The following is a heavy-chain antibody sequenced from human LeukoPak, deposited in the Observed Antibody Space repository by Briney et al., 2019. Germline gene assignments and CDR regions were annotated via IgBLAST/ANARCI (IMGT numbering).Heavy chain of an antibody. CDR2: INPNSGGT. CDR3: ARGVGRDYFDY. J-gene: IGHJ4*02. CDR1: GYTFSTYG. V-gene: IGHV1-2*02. Sequence: VASVKVSCKASGYTFSTYGISWVRQAPGQGLEWMGWINPNSGGTNYAQKFQGRVTMTRDTSISTAYMELSRLRSDDTAVYYCARGVGRDYFDYWGQGTLVTVSS.